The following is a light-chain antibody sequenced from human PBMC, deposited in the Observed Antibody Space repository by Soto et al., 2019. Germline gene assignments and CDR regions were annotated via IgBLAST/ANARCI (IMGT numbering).Light chain of an antibody. Sequence: QSVLTQPPSASGTPGQRVTISCSGSSSNIGSNTVNWYQQLPGTAPKLLIYSNNQRPSGVPDRFSGSKSGNSASLAISGLHAEDECDYYCAAWDDSLNGFVVFGGGTKLTVL. CDR2: SNN. J-gene: IGLJ2*01. CDR1: SSNIGSNT. V-gene: IGLV1-44*01. CDR3: AAWDDSLNGFVV.